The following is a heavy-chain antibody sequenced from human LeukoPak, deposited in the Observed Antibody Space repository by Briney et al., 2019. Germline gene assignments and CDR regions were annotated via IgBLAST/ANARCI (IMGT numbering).Heavy chain of an antibody. CDR1: GFTFSSYA. V-gene: IGHV3-23*01. D-gene: IGHD5-18*01. J-gene: IGHJ6*02. CDR2: ISGSGGST. CDR3: ARGVDTAMVWFHYYYGMDV. Sequence: GGSLRLSCAASGFTFSSYAMSWVRQAPGKGLEWVSAISGSGGSTYYADSVKGRFTISRDNSKNTLYLQMNSLRAEDTAVYYCARGVDTAMVWFHYYYGMDVWGQGTTVTVSS.